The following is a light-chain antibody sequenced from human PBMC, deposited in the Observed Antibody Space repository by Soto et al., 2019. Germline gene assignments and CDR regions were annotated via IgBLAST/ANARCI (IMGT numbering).Light chain of an antibody. V-gene: IGKV1-5*01. Sequence: DIQMTQSPTTLSASVGDIVTISCGASQSINYWLAWYQQKPGKAPKVLIYHASSLESGVPSRFSGSASATEFILSISSLQPDDFATYYCQQYKSYWTFGQGTKVDIK. CDR3: QQYKSYWT. CDR1: QSINYW. CDR2: HAS. J-gene: IGKJ1*01.